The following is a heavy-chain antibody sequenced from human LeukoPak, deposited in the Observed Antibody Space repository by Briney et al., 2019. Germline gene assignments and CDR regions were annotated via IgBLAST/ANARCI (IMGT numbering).Heavy chain of an antibody. CDR3: VRQYSYDSSGYYPWDY. J-gene: IGHJ4*02. CDR2: INSDGSST. Sequence: PGGSLRLSCAASGFTFSSYWMHWVRQAPGKGLVWVSRINSDGSSTTYADSVKGRFTISRDNAKNTLYLQMNSLRADDTAMYYCVRQYSYDSSGYYPWDYWGQGTLVTVSS. D-gene: IGHD3-22*01. V-gene: IGHV3-74*01. CDR1: GFTFSSYW.